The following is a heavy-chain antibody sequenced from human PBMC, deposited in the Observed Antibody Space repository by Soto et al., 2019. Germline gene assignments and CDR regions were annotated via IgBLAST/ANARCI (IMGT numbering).Heavy chain of an antibody. CDR1: GYTLTELS. V-gene: IGHV1-24*01. CDR2: FDPEDGET. J-gene: IGHJ3*02. CDR3: ATEALVGATIDAFDI. Sequence: VSVKVSCKVSGYTLTELSMHWVRQAPGKGLERMGGFDPEDGETIYAQKFQGRVTMTEDTSTATAYMELSILRSEDTAVYYCATEALVGATIDAFDIWGQGTMVTVSS. D-gene: IGHD1-26*01.